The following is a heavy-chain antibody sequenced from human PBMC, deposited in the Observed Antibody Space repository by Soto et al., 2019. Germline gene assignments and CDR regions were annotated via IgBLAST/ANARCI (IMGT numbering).Heavy chain of an antibody. V-gene: IGHV3-23*01. CDR1: GFTFSSYA. CDR2: IGGSGGNT. CDR3: ARVVRYFDTPYGMDV. J-gene: IGHJ6*02. D-gene: IGHD3-9*01. Sequence: GGSLRLSCAASGFTFSSYAMSWVRQAPGKGLEWVSGIGGSGGNTYYAETVKGRFTISRDNSKNTLFLQMNSLRAEDTAEYYCARVVRYFDTPYGMDVWGQGT.